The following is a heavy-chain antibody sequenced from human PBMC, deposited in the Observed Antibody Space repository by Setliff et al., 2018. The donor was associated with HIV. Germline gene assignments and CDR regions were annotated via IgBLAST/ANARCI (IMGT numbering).Heavy chain of an antibody. CDR3: ARDSEITLGPQGYYYYGLDV. Sequence: PSETLSLTCTVSGGSISSGGYYWSWIRQHPGKGLEWIGYIYYSGTSDHNPSLKSRVTISGVTSNNQFSLKLSSVTAADTAVYYCARDSEITLGPQGYYYYGLDVWGQGTTVTVSS. J-gene: IGHJ6*02. V-gene: IGHV4-31*03. CDR2: IYYSGTS. D-gene: IGHD3-10*01. CDR1: GGSISSGGYY.